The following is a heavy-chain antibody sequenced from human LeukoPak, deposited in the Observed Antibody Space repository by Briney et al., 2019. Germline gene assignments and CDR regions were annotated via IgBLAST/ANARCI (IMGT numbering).Heavy chain of an antibody. CDR1: GFTFSSYA. Sequence: GGSLRLSCAASGFTFSSYAMHWVRQAPGKGLEWVAVISYDGSNKYYADSVKGRFTISRDNSKNTLYLQMNSLRAEDTAVYYCARELVHDAFDIWGQGTMVTVSS. V-gene: IGHV3-30-3*01. CDR3: ARELVHDAFDI. D-gene: IGHD3-9*01. J-gene: IGHJ3*02. CDR2: ISYDGSNK.